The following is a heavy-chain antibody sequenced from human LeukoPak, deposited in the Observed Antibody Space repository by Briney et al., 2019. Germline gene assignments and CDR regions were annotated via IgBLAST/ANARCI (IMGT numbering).Heavy chain of an antibody. CDR3: ARMGRYYYYYMDV. V-gene: IGHV4-59*01. CDR2: IYYSGST. J-gene: IGHJ6*03. CDR1: GGSISRYY. Sequence: SETLSLTCTVSGGSISRYYWSWIRQPPGKGLEWIGYIYYSGSTNYNPSLKSRVTISVDTSKNQFSLKLSSVTAADTAVYYCARMGRYYYYYMDVWGKGTTVTISS.